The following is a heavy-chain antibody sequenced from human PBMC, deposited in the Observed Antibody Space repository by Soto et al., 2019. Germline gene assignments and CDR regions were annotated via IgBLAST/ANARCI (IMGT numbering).Heavy chain of an antibody. Sequence: PGGSLRLSCAASGFTFSSYTMSWVRQAPGKGLEWVSSISSSSTCIYYADSVKGRFTISRDNAKNSLYLQMNSLRAEDTAVYYCARQKTYYYNSGNFPAYFDSWGQGTLVTVSS. CDR1: GFTFSSYT. CDR2: ISSSSTCI. D-gene: IGHD3-10*01. CDR3: ARQKTYYYNSGNFPAYFDS. V-gene: IGHV3-21*04. J-gene: IGHJ4*02.